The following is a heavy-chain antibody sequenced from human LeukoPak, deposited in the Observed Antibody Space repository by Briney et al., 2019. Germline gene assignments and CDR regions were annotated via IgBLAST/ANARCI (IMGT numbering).Heavy chain of an antibody. CDR1: GFTLSDYY. J-gene: IGHJ5*02. CDR3: ARGRYYYGSGSYWDP. CDR2: ISTSGSTK. D-gene: IGHD3-10*01. V-gene: IGHV3-11*01. Sequence: GGSLRLSCAASGFTLSDYYMSWIRQAPGKGLEWVSYISTSGSTKYYADSVKGRFTISRDNAKNSLYLQMNSLRAEDTAVYYCARGRYYYGSGSYWDPWGQGTLVTVSS.